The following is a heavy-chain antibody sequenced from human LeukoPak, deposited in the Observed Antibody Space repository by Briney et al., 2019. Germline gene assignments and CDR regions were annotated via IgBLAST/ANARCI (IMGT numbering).Heavy chain of an antibody. CDR1: GDSISSYY. V-gene: IGHV4-59*08. CDR3: ARHVTISGPYDASDI. Sequence: ASETLSLTCPVSGDSISSYYWSWIRQPPGKGLEWIGYIYYSGGTDYNPSLKSRVTISVDTSKNQFSLKLRSVTAADTAVYYCARHVTISGPYDASDIWGQGTMVTVSP. CDR2: IYYSGGT. D-gene: IGHD5-24*01. J-gene: IGHJ3*02.